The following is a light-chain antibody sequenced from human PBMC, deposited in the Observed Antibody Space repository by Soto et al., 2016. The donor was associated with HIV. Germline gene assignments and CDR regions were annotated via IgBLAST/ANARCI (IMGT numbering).Light chain of an antibody. CDR2: DDS. CDR1: NVGSKS. Sequence: SYVLTQPPSLSVAPRKTARITCGGNNVGSKSVQWYQQKPGQAPILVLYDDSDWPSGIPERFSGSNSGDTATLSISRVEAGDEADYYCQVWDASTDLVVFGGGTKLTVL. J-gene: IGLJ2*01. V-gene: IGLV3-21*03. CDR3: QVWDASTDLVV.